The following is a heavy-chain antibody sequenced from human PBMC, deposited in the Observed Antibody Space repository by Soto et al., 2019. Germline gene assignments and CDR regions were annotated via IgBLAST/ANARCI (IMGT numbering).Heavy chain of an antibody. CDR2: ISYSGTT. CDR1: GGSESSSRYY. V-gene: IGHV4-30-4*01. Sequence: TLSSTGARCGGSESSSRYYSDWIRQPPGEGLEWIGFISYSGTTSYSPSLKSRVAISLDTSKNQFSLSLNFVTAADTAVYYCARGRGYSYGLDPWGQGSLVTVSS. D-gene: IGHD5-18*01. CDR3: ARGRGYSYGLDP. J-gene: IGHJ5*02.